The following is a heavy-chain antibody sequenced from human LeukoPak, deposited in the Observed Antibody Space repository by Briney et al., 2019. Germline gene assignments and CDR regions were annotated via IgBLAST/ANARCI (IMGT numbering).Heavy chain of an antibody. J-gene: IGHJ4*02. CDR1: GYTLSSYA. D-gene: IGHD6-19*01. CDR3: ARGQWLVTSPFDF. Sequence: PGGSLTLSCAASGYTLSSYAMSWVRQAPGKGLEWVSSISGSGGSTYYADSVKNRFTIYRDNSKNTLYLQMSSLRAEDTPLYCCARGQWLVTSPFDFWGQGTLVTVSS. CDR2: ISGSGGST. V-gene: IGHV3-23*01.